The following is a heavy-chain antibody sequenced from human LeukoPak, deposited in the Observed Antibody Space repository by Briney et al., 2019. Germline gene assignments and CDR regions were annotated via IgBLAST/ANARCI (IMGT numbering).Heavy chain of an antibody. V-gene: IGHV3-30*02. CDR2: IWFGGDNK. J-gene: IGHJ6*03. D-gene: IGHD5-12*01. CDR1: GFTFSSYG. CDR3: AKVSGSGYDSEILYYVDV. Sequence: GGSLRLSCAASGFTFSSYGMHWVRQAPGKGLEWVAVIWFGGDNKYYADSVKGRFTISRDNSKNTLYLQMNSLRAEDTAVYYCAKVSGSGYDSEILYYVDVWGKGTTVTVSS.